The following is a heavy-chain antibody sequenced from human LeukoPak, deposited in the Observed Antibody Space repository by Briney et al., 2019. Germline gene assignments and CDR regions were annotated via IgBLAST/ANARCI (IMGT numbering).Heavy chain of an antibody. CDR2: INPNSGGT. D-gene: IGHD5-12*01. CDR3: ARDVIEWLRHYPFDY. V-gene: IGHV1-2*02. CDR1: GYTFTGYY. Sequence: ASVKVSCKASGYTFTGYYTHWVRQAPGQGLEWMGWINPNSGGTNYAQKFQGRVTMTRDTSISTAYMELSRLRSDDTAVYYCARDVIEWLRHYPFDYWGQGTLVTVSS. J-gene: IGHJ4*02.